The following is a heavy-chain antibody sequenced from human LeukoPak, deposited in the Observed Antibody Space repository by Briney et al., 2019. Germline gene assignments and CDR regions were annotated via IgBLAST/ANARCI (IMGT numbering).Heavy chain of an antibody. Sequence: SMKVSCKASGGTFSSYAISWVRQAPGQGLEWMGGIIPIFGTANYAQKFQGRVTITADKSTSTAYMELSSLRSEDTAVYYCARSLYGVNTWFDYWGQGTLVTASS. CDR1: GGTFSSYA. V-gene: IGHV1-69*06. CDR3: ARSLYGVNTWFDY. CDR2: IIPIFGTA. J-gene: IGHJ4*02. D-gene: IGHD4/OR15-4a*01.